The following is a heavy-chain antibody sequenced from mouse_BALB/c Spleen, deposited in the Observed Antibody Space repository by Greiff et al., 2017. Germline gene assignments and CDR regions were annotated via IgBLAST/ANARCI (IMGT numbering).Heavy chain of an antibody. CDR2: ISSGGGNT. Sequence: EVQGVESGGGLVKPGGSLKLSCAASGFTFSSYTMSWVRQTPEKRLEWVATISSGGGNTYYPDSVKGRFTISRDNAKNNLYLQMSSLRSEDTALYYCARCGGTFDYWGQGTTLTVSS. V-gene: IGHV5-9*03. CDR3: ARCGGTFDY. CDR1: GFTFSSYT. D-gene: IGHD3-1*01. J-gene: IGHJ2*01.